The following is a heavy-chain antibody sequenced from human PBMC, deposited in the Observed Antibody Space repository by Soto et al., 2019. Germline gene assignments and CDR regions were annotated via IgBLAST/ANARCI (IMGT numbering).Heavy chain of an antibody. CDR1: DGSIAGLCCC. J-gene: IGHJ4*02. V-gene: IGHV4-39*01. CDR2: VYYTGTT. Sequence: SDTRTVVDGSIAGLCCCWGRINKPPGKGREWIGSVYYTGTTNYTPSLESRVTISADTSKNQFSLKLNSVTAADTTVYYCARHPSHTGLTAYSTRFCIHGDPGTLV. CDR3: ARHPSHTGLTAYSTRFCIH. D-gene: IGHD2-21*01.